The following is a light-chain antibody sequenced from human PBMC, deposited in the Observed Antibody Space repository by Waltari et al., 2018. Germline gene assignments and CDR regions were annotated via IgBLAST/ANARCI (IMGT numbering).Light chain of an antibody. CDR3: GTWDDSLSRPV. Sequence: QSVLTQPPSASGTPGQRVTISCSGSSSNIESNYVYWYQQFPGTAPKVLMFKNNQRPSGVSDRFSAPKSGASASLAISGLRSDDEADDYCGTWDDSLSRPVFGGGTKLTVL. V-gene: IGLV1-47*01. J-gene: IGLJ3*02. CDR2: KNN. CDR1: SSNIESNY.